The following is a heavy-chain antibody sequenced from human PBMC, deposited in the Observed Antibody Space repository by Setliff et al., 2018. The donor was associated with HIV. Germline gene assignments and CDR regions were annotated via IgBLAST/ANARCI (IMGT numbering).Heavy chain of an antibody. D-gene: IGHD3-3*01. J-gene: IGHJ4*02. CDR2: TYSSGST. CDR3: ARSQPDTIFGVVVFDS. V-gene: IGHV4-61*09. CDR1: GGSISSDTYH. Sequence: SETLSLTCPVSGGSISSDTYHYSWIRQPAGKGLEWIGQTYSSGSTKCNPSLKSRVTISVDTSKNQFSLTLSSMTAADTAVYYCARSQPDTIFGVVVFDSWDQGTLVTSPQ.